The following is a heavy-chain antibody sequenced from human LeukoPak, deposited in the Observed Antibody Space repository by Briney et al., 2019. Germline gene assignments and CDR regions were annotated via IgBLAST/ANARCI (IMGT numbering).Heavy chain of an antibody. D-gene: IGHD2-21*02. CDR1: GYTFTSYG. J-gene: IGHJ3*02. CDR3: ARVAFYCGGDCALAFDI. CDR2: ISAYNGNT. Sequence: ASVKVSCKASGYTFTSYGISWVRQAPGQGLEWMGWISAYNGNTNYAQKLQGRVTMTTDTSTSTAYMELRSLRSDDTAVYYCARVAFYCGGDCALAFDIWGQGTMVTVSS. V-gene: IGHV1-18*01.